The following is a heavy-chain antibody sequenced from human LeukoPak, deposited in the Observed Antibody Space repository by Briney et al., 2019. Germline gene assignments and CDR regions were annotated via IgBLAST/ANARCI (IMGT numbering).Heavy chain of an antibody. Sequence: SETLSLTCTVSGGSVSNYYWSWVRQPAGKGLEWIGYIYYSGSTNYNPSLKSRVTISVDTSKKQFSLKLTSVTVADTAVYYCARETSQKGAHYMDVWGKGTTVTISS. V-gene: IGHV4-59*02. D-gene: IGHD3-16*01. CDR3: ARETSQKGAHYMDV. CDR2: IYYSGST. J-gene: IGHJ6*03. CDR1: GGSVSNYY.